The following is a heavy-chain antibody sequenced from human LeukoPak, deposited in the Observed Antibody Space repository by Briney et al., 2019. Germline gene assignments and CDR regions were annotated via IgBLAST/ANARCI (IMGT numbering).Heavy chain of an antibody. V-gene: IGHV1-2*02. CDR2: INPNSGGT. J-gene: IGHJ4*02. D-gene: IGHD6-13*01. Sequence: ASVKVSCKASGYTFTGYYMHWVRQAPGQGLEWMGSINPNSGGTNYAQKFQGRVTMTRDTSISTAYMELSSLRSEDTAVYYCARAASYSSSGKTRKNYYFDYWGQGTLVTVSS. CDR1: GYTFTGYY. CDR3: ARAASYSSSGKTRKNYYFDY.